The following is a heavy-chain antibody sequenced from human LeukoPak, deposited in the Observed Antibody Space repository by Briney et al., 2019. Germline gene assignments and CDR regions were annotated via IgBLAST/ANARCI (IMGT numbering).Heavy chain of an antibody. J-gene: IGHJ4*02. V-gene: IGHV4-39*07. CDR1: GGSISSSSYY. D-gene: IGHD3-22*01. Sequence: PSETLSLTCTVSGGSISSSSYYWGWIRQPPGKGLEWIGEINHSGSTNYNPSLKSRVTISVDTSKNQFSLKLSSVTPTDTAVYYCARRRNYYDSSGYSDYWGQGTLVTVSS. CDR3: ARRRNYYDSSGYSDY. CDR2: INHSGST.